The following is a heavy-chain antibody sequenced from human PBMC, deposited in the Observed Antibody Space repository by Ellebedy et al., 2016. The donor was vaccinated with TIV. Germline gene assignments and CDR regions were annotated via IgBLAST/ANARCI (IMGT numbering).Heavy chain of an antibody. Sequence: MPSETLSLTCTVSGGSISLYHWRWIRQSAGTGLEWIGRIYPGGSTIHNPYLKSRVTMSVDTSKNQFSLNLNSVTAADTAVYYCARGPGSGTPLDYWGQGTLVTVSS. V-gene: IGHV4-4*07. CDR3: ARGPGSGTPLDY. CDR1: GGSISLYH. J-gene: IGHJ4*02. D-gene: IGHD1-26*01. CDR2: IYPGGST.